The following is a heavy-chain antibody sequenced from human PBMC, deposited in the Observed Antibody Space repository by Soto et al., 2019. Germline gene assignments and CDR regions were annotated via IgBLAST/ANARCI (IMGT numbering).Heavy chain of an antibody. V-gene: IGHV1-69*04. CDR3: ARDLAAAGTTESSWFDP. CDR2: IIPILGIA. CDR1: GGTFSSYT. J-gene: IGHJ5*02. D-gene: IGHD6-13*01. Sequence: SVKVSCKASGGTFSSYTISWVRQAPGQGLEWMGRIIPILGIADYAQKFQGRVTITADKSTSTAYMELSSLRSEDTAVYYCARDLAAAGTTESSWFDPWGQGTLVTVSS.